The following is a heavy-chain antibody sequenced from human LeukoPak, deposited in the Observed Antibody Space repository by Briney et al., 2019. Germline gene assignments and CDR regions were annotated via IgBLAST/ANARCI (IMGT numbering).Heavy chain of an antibody. Sequence: GTSLRLSCAGSGFTLSHFAIHWVRQAPGRGLEWPAVIWYDGSQKYHAASVKGRFTISRDNSQNTAFLQMDSLRVEDTAVYYCAKEVGPDLGHWGQGTLVSVSS. CDR3: AKEVGPDLGH. CDR2: IWYDGSQK. D-gene: IGHD1-26*01. J-gene: IGHJ4*02. V-gene: IGHV3-33*06. CDR1: GFTLSHFA.